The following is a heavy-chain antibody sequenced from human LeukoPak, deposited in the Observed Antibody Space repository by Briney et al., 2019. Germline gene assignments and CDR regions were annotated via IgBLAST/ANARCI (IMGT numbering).Heavy chain of an antibody. CDR1: GGSISSYY. D-gene: IGHD4-11*01. J-gene: IGHJ5*02. CDR2: IYYSGST. V-gene: IGHV4-59*01. Sequence: PSETLSLTCTVSGGSISSYYWSWIRQPPGKGLEWIGYIYYSGSTNYNPSLKSRVTISVDTSKNQFSLKLSSVAAADTAVYYCARDFNALGAYSNYENWFDPWGQGTLVTVSS. CDR3: ARDFNALGAYSNYENWFDP.